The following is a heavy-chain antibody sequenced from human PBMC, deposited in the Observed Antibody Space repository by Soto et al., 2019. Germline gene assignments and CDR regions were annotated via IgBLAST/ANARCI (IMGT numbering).Heavy chain of an antibody. V-gene: IGHV4-4*02. CDR3: ARRFPYGVRLIYYGMDV. J-gene: IGHJ6*02. Sequence: QVQLQESGPGLVKPSGTLSLTCAVSGGSISSSNWWSWVRQPPGKGLEWIGEIYHSGSTNYNPSLKSRVTISVDKSKNQFSLKLSSVTAAHTAVYYCARRFPYGVRLIYYGMDVWGQGTTVTVSS. CDR1: GGSISSSNW. CDR2: IYHSGST. D-gene: IGHD2-8*01.